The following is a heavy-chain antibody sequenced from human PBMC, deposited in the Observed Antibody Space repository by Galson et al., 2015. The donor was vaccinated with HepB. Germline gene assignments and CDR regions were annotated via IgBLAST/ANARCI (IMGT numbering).Heavy chain of an antibody. V-gene: IGHV4-4*02. D-gene: IGHD3-22*01. J-gene: IGHJ3*02. CDR3: ARSEGDYYDSSGYRLDAFDI. Sequence: SETLSLTCAVSGGSITSGNWWSWVRQPPGKGLEWIGEIYHSGSTNYNPSLKSRVTISVDKSKNQFSLKLNSVTAADTAVYYCARSEGDYYDSSGYRLDAFDIWGQGTMVTVSS. CDR1: GGSITSGNW. CDR2: IYHSGST.